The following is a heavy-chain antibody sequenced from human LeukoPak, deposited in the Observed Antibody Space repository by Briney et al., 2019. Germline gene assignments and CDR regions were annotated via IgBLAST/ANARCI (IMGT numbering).Heavy chain of an antibody. CDR1: GFTFSSYA. CDR2: ISYDGSNK. V-gene: IGHV3-30-3*01. D-gene: IGHD3-22*01. J-gene: IGHJ3*02. Sequence: GGSLRLSCAASGFTFSSYAMHWVRQAPGKGLEWVAVISYDGSNKYYADSVKGRFTISRDNSKNTLYLQMNSLRAEDTAVYYCARDQQTHSMIVPDAFDIWGQGTMVTVSS. CDR3: ARDQQTHSMIVPDAFDI.